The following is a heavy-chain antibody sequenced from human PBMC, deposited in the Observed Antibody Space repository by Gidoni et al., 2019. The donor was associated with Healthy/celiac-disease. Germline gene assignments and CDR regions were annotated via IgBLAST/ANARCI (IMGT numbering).Heavy chain of an antibody. D-gene: IGHD3-9*01. V-gene: IGHV3-48*01. Sequence: EVQLVESGGGLVQPGGSLRLSCAASGFTFSSYSMNWVRQAPGKGLEWVSYISSSSSTIYYADSVKGRFTISRDNAKNSLYLQMNSLRAEDTAVYYCARESSGDWLLYAEGAFDIWGQGTMVTVSS. CDR2: ISSSSSTI. J-gene: IGHJ3*02. CDR1: GFTFSSYS. CDR3: ARESSGDWLLYAEGAFDI.